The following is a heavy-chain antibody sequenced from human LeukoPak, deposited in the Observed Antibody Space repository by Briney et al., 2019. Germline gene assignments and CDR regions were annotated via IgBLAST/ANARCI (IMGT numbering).Heavy chain of an antibody. Sequence: GGSLRLSCAASGFTFSSYGMHWVRRAPGKGLEWVAVIWYDGSNINYADSVKGRFTISRDNSKNTLYLQMNSLRAEDTAVYYCAKATAYYDSSGPDYWGQGTLVTVSS. V-gene: IGHV3-33*06. CDR1: GFTFSSYG. J-gene: IGHJ4*02. CDR3: AKATAYYDSSGPDY. CDR2: IWYDGSNI. D-gene: IGHD3-22*01.